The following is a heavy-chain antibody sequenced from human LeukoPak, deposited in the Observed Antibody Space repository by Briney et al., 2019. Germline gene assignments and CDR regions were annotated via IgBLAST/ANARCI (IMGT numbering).Heavy chain of an antibody. V-gene: IGHV1-46*01. Sequence: GASVKVSCKASGYTFTTCYMHWVRQAPGQGLEWMGVINPSGGSTSYAQKFQGRVTMTRDTSTSTVYMELSSLTSEDTAVYYCARDRGWFDPRGQGTLVTVSS. CDR2: INPSGGST. J-gene: IGHJ5*02. CDR1: GYTFTTCY. CDR3: ARDRGWFDP. D-gene: IGHD2-15*01.